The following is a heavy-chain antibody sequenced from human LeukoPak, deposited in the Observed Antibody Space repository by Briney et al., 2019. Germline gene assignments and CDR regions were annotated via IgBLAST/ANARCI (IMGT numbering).Heavy chain of an antibody. D-gene: IGHD1-14*01. CDR1: GFTFSAYA. Sequence: PGGSLRLSCSASGFTFSAYAMYWVRQAPGKGLEYVSGISNNGGSLFYADSVKGRFTISRDNSKNTLYLQMHSLRAEDTAVYYCVKITSISGGDCWGQGTRLTVSS. CDR3: VKITSISGGDC. V-gene: IGHV3-64D*09. CDR2: ISNNGGSL. J-gene: IGHJ4*02.